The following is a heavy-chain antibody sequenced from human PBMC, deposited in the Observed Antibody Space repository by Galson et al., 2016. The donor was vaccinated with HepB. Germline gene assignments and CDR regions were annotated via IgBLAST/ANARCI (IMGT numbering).Heavy chain of an antibody. CDR3: AKMREMATAKRAFDY. V-gene: IGHV3-23*01. Sequence: SLRLSCAASGFTFTSYTMSWVRQAPGRGLECVATFSGSGLNTYYPESVRGRFTVSREISTSTLYLQMNGLRAEDTGIYYCAKMREMATAKRAFDYWGQGTFVTVSS. CDR1: GFTFTSYT. D-gene: IGHD5-24*01. CDR2: FSGSGLNT. J-gene: IGHJ4*02.